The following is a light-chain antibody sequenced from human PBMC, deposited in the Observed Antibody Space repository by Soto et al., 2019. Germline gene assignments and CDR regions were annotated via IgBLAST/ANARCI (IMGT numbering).Light chain of an antibody. Sequence: QSALTQPASVSGSPGQSITISCTGTSSDVGTYKYVSWYQQYPGKAPKLLLSSVSKRPSGVPDRFSGSKSGNTASLTISGLQAEDEADCYCCSYAGSYSYVFGTGTKLTVL. CDR2: SVS. J-gene: IGLJ1*01. CDR3: CSYAGSYSYV. V-gene: IGLV2-11*01. CDR1: SSDVGTYKY.